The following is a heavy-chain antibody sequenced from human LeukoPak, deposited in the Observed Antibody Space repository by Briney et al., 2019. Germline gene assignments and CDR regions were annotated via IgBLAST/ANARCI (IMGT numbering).Heavy chain of an antibody. D-gene: IGHD3-10*01. V-gene: IGHV1-8*01. J-gene: IGHJ6*03. CDR1: GYTFTSSD. CDR3: ARDLTDHYYGRDYYYYLDV. CDR2: MNPNSGNT. Sequence: ASVKVSCKASGYTFTSSDVNWVRQATGQQLKWMGWMNPNSGNTGYAQKFHGRGTITADETKSTAYKELRSLRSEDTAVYYCARDLTDHYYGRDYYYYLDVWGKGTTVTISS.